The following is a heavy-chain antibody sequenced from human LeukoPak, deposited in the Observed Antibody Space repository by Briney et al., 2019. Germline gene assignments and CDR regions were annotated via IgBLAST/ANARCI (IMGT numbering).Heavy chain of an antibody. V-gene: IGHV1-46*01. CDR2: INPSGGST. J-gene: IGHJ4*02. D-gene: IGHD2-2*01. CDR1: GYTFTSYY. Sequence: ASVKVSFKASGYTFTSYYMHWVRQTPGQGLEWMGIINPSGGSTSYAQKFQGRVTMTRDTSTSTVYMELSSLRSEDTAVYYCASVYCSSTSCYGFDYWGQGTLVIVAS. CDR3: ASVYCSSTSCYGFDY.